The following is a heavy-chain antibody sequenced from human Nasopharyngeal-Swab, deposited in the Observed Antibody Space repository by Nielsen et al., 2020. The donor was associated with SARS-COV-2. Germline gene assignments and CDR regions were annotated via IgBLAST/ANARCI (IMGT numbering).Heavy chain of an antibody. Sequence: SETLSLTCTVSGGSISSGDYYWSWIRQPPGKGLGWIGYIYYSGSTYYNPSLKSRVTISVDTSKNQFSLKLSSVTAADTAVYYCARVAYGDYYMDVWGKGTTVTVSS. V-gene: IGHV4-30-4*01. CDR3: ARVAYGDYYMDV. CDR1: GGSISSGDYY. D-gene: IGHD4-17*01. CDR2: IYYSGST. J-gene: IGHJ6*03.